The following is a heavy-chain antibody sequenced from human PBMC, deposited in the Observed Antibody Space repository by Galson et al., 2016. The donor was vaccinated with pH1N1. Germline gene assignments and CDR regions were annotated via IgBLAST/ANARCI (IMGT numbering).Heavy chain of an antibody. V-gene: IGHV3-23*05. CDR3: AKEGLSIEGGEFHN. D-gene: IGHD6-6*01. J-gene: IGHJ4*02. CDR2: ITGSGTRT. Sequence: SLRLSCAASGFKFSNFAMTWVRQSPRKGLEWVSTITGSGTRTTYASSVKGRFTTSRDNSKNTVYLQMNRLRVEDTAIYHCAKEGLSIEGGEFHNWGQGTLVTVSS. CDR1: GFKFSNFA.